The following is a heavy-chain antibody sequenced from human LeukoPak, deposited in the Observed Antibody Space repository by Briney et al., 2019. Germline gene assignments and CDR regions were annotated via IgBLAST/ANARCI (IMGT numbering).Heavy chain of an antibody. Sequence: SETLSLTCTVSGGSISSYYWSWIRQPPGKGLEWIGYIYYSGSTNYNPSLKSRVTISVDTSKNQFSLKLSSVTAADAAVYYFARQYYDSSGYYRRKLTNWFDPWGQGTLVTVSS. D-gene: IGHD3-22*01. V-gene: IGHV4-59*01. CDR3: ARQYYDSSGYYRRKLTNWFDP. CDR2: IYYSGST. J-gene: IGHJ5*02. CDR1: GGSISSYY.